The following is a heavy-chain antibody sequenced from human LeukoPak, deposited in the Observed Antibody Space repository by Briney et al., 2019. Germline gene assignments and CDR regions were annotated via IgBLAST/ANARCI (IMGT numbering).Heavy chain of an antibody. V-gene: IGHV3-64D*06. CDR2: ISSNGGST. J-gene: IGHJ4*02. Sequence: GGSLRLSCSASGLTFSSYAMHWVRQAPGKGLEYVSAISSNGGSTYYADSVKGRFTISRDNSKNTLYLQMSSLRAEDTAVYYCVKGWHSSSWYHPFDYWGQGTLVTVSS. CDR3: VKGWHSSSWYHPFDY. CDR1: GLTFSSYA. D-gene: IGHD6-13*01.